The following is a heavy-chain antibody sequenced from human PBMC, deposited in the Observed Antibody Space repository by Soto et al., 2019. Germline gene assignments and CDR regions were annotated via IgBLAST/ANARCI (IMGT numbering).Heavy chain of an antibody. V-gene: IGHV1-69*04. Sequence: SVKVSCKASGGTFSSYTISWVRQAPGQGLEWMGRIIPILGIANYAQKFQGRVTITADKSTSTAYMELSSLRSEDTAVYYCARDLGRGKGFDYWGQGTLVTVSS. D-gene: IGHD3-16*01. CDR3: ARDLGRGKGFDY. CDR2: IIPILGIA. CDR1: GGTFSSYT. J-gene: IGHJ4*02.